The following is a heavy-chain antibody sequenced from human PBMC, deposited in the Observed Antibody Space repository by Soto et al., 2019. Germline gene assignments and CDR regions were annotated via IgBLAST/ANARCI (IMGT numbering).Heavy chain of an antibody. J-gene: IGHJ6*02. CDR1: GYRFTIYC. CDR3: ARLSARSGYYPLGYYYGMDV. D-gene: IGHD3-22*01. V-gene: IGHV5-10-1*01. Sequence: PGESLKTSRNGSGYRFTIYCISLVLQMPGKGLEWMGRIDPSDSYTNYSPSFQGHVTISADKSISTAYLQWSSLKASDTAMYYCARLSARSGYYPLGYYYGMDVWGQGTTVTVSS. CDR2: IDPSDSYT.